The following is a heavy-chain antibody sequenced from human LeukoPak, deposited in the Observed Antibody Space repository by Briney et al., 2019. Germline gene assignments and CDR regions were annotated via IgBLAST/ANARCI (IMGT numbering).Heavy chain of an antibody. V-gene: IGHV1-2*02. J-gene: IGHJ4*02. CDR1: GYTFTGYY. CDR3: ARGDDILTDHYKGLDY. CDR2: INPNSGGT. D-gene: IGHD3-9*01. Sequence: GASVKVSCKASGYTFTGYYMHWVRQAPGQGLEWMGWINPNSGGTNYAQKFQGRVTMTTDTSTSTAYMELRSLRSDDAAVYYCARGDDILTDHYKGLDYWGLGTLVTVSS.